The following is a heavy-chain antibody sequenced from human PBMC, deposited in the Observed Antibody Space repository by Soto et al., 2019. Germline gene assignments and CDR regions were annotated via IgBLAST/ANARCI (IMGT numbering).Heavy chain of an antibody. D-gene: IGHD3-10*01. Sequence: EVQVLESGGSLGQPGGSVRLSCAASGFTFSSYAMLWVRQAPGKGLEWVSGMSGSAGSTYYADSVKDRFTISRDNSKNTQYLQMNSLRAEDTAVYYCAKEDHLRDRGTGAFDYWGQGTLVTASS. CDR2: MSGSAGST. V-gene: IGHV3-23*01. CDR3: AKEDHLRDRGTGAFDY. J-gene: IGHJ4*02. CDR1: GFTFSSYA.